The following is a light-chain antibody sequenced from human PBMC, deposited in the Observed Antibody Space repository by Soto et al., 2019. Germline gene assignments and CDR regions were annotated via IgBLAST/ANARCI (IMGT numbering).Light chain of an antibody. V-gene: IGLV2-14*02. J-gene: IGLJ3*02. CDR3: SSFTSSSTQV. Sequence: QSALTQPASVSGSPGQSITISCTGTSSDVGIYNLVSWYQQHPGKAPKLMIFEATKRPSGVSNRFSGSKSGNTASLTISGLQAEDEADYYCSSFTSSSTQVLGGGTKVTVL. CDR1: SSDVGIYNL. CDR2: EAT.